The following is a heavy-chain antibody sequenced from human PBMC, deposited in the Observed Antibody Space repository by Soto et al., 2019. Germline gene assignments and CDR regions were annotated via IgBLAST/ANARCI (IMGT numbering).Heavy chain of an antibody. D-gene: IGHD6-13*01. J-gene: IGHJ6*02. CDR3: AKRAAAGTGYYYYGMDV. Sequence: GGSLRLSCAASGFTFSSYGMHWVRQAPGKGLEWVAVISYDGSNKYYADSVKGRFTISRDNSKNTLYLQMNSLRAEDTAVYYCAKRAAAGTGYYYYGMDVWGQGTTVTVSS. V-gene: IGHV3-30*18. CDR2: ISYDGSNK. CDR1: GFTFSSYG.